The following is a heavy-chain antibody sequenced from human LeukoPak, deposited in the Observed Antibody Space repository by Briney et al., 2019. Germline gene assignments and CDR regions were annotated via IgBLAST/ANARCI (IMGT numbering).Heavy chain of an antibody. D-gene: IGHD6-13*01. V-gene: IGHV3-74*01. J-gene: IGHJ5*02. CDR3: ARKRGQQLVLGGWFDP. Sequence: GGSLRLSCAASGFTFSSYWMHWVRQAPGKGLVWVSRINSDGSSTSYADSVKGRLTISRDNAKNTLYLQMNSLRAEDTAVYYCARKRGQQLVLGGWFDPWGQGTLVTVSS. CDR2: INSDGSST. CDR1: GFTFSSYW.